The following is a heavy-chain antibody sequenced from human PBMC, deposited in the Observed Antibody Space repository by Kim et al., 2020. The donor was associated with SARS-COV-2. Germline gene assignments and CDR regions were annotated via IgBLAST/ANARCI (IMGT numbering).Heavy chain of an antibody. CDR2: ISPYNGKT. V-gene: IGHV1-18*01. Sequence: ASVKVSCKASGYTFTTYGISWVRQAPGQWLEWMGWISPYNGKTNYAHRLQGRVTMTTDTSTRTVYMDLRSLRSDDTAMYYCARGGTDCSGGTCPLVNWFDPWGQGTPVTVSS. J-gene: IGHJ5*02. D-gene: IGHD2-15*01. CDR1: GYTFTTYG. CDR3: ARGGTDCSGGTCPLVNWFDP.